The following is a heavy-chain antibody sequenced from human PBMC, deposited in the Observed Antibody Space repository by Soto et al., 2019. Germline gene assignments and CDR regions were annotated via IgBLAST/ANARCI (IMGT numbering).Heavy chain of an antibody. CDR3: TRWPRAYGVYALDI. V-gene: IGHV3-7*01. D-gene: IGHD4-17*01. J-gene: IGHJ3*02. CDR2: IKEDGSEK. Sequence: EVQLVESGGGLVQPGGSLRLSCAAYGFTFSNYWMTWVRQAPGKGLEWVASIKEDGSEKNYLDSVKGRLTISRDNAKNSLYLQMSSLRAEDTAVYYCTRWPRAYGVYALDIWGQGTMVTVSS. CDR1: GFTFSNYW.